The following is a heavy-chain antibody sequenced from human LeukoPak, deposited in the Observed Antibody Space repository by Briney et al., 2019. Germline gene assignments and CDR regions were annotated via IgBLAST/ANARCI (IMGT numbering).Heavy chain of an antibody. CDR3: ARDKGTSYLSSFDY. CDR2: IIPIFGTA. Sequence: SVKVSCKASGGTFSSYAISWVRQAPGQGLEWMGGIIPIFGTANYAQKFQGRVTITADKSTSTAYMELSSLRAADTAVYYCARDKGTSYLSSFDYWGQGTLVTVSS. D-gene: IGHD6-6*01. J-gene: IGHJ4*02. V-gene: IGHV1-69*06. CDR1: GGTFSSYA.